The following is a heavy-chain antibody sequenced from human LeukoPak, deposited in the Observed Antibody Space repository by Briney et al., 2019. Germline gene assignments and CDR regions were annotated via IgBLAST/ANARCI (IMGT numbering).Heavy chain of an antibody. CDR3: ARALRDIDDY. J-gene: IGHJ4*02. CDR1: GFTFSTYA. D-gene: IGHD2-21*02. V-gene: IGHV3-21*05. CDR2: LSSSSSYI. Sequence: GGSLRLSCAASGFTFSTYAMDWVRQAPGKGLEWVSYLSSSSSYIYYADSVKGRFTISRDNAKNSLYLQMNSLRAEDTAVYYCARALRDIDDYWGQGTLATVSS.